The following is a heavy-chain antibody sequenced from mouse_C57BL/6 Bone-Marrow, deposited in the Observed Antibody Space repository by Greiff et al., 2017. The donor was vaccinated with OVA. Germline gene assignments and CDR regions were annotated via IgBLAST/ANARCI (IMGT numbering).Heavy chain of an antibody. CDR2: IWWDDDK. J-gene: IGHJ4*01. V-gene: IGHV8-8*01. CDR3: ARIADYYDYDYYAMDY. D-gene: IGHD2-4*01. Sequence: QVTLKVSGPGILQPSQTLSLTCSFSGFSLSTFGMGVGWIRQPSGKGLVWLAHIWWDDDKYYNPALKRRLTISKDTSKNQVFLKIANVDTADTATYYCARIADYYDYDYYAMDYWGQGTSVTVSS. CDR1: GFSLSTFGMG.